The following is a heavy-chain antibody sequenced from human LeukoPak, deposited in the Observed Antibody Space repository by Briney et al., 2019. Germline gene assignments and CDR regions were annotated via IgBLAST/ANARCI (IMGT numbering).Heavy chain of an antibody. CDR3: ARGGSTYYYDSSGYI. CDR2: ISSSGSTI. J-gene: IGHJ4*02. Sequence: GGSLRLSCAASGFTFSNAWMSWVRQAPGKGLEWVSYISSSGSTIYYADSVKGRFTISRDNAKNSLYLQMNSLRAEDTAVYYCARGGSTYYYDSSGYIWGQGTLVTVSS. D-gene: IGHD3-22*01. V-gene: IGHV3-11*04. CDR1: GFTFSNAW.